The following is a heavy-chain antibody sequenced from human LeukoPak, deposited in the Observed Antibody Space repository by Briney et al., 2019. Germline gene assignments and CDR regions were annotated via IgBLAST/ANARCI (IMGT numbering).Heavy chain of an antibody. CDR1: GYTFTSYG. D-gene: IGHD1-1*01. CDR3: ATDPQGTPGTGLFDY. CDR2: IGAYNGNT. Sequence: GASVKVSCKASGYTFTSYGISWVRQARGQGLEWMGWIGAYNGNTNYAQKLQGRVTITTDTSTSTAYMELRSLRSDATAVYYCATDPQGTPGTGLFDYWGQGTLVTVSS. V-gene: IGHV1-18*01. J-gene: IGHJ4*02.